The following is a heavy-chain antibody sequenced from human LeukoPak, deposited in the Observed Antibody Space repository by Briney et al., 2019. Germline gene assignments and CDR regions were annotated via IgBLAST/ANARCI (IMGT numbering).Heavy chain of an antibody. CDR3: AKDQYGGNPQYYFDY. J-gene: IGHJ4*02. V-gene: IGHV3-23*01. Sequence: PGGSLRLSCAVSGFTFSSYAMSWVRQAPGKGLEWVSGISGSGGSTYYADSVKGRFTISRDNSKNTLYLQMNSLRAEDTAVYYCAKDQYGGNPQYYFDYWGQGTLVTVSS. CDR2: ISGSGGST. CDR1: GFTFSSYA. D-gene: IGHD4-23*01.